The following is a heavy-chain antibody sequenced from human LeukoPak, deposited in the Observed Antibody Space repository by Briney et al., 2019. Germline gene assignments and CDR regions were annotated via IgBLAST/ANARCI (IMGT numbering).Heavy chain of an antibody. CDR1: GFTFNNYG. J-gene: IGHJ4*02. V-gene: IGHV3-30*02. Sequence: GSLRLSCAASGFTFNNYGMHWVRQAPGKGLEWVAFIRYDGSNEYYADSVKGRFTISRDNSKNTLYLQMNSLRAEDTAVYYCARAYPYYDFWSGYFDYWGQGTLVTVSS. CDR3: ARAYPYYDFWSGYFDY. D-gene: IGHD3-3*01. CDR2: IRYDGSNE.